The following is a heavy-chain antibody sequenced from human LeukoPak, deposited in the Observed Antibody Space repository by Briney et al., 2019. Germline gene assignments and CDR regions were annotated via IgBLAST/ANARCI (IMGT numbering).Heavy chain of an antibody. CDR2: ISGSGGSI. V-gene: IGHV3-23*01. J-gene: IGHJ6*02. CDR1: GFTFSSYV. Sequence: GGSLRLSCAASGFTFSSYVMSWVRQAPGKGLEWVAIISGSGGSIFYTDSVKGRFTISRDNSKNTLYLQMSSLRAEDTAVYYCASSSRTTDYFEYYGMDVWGQGTTVTVSS. D-gene: IGHD1-7*01. CDR3: ASSSRTTDYFEYYGMDV.